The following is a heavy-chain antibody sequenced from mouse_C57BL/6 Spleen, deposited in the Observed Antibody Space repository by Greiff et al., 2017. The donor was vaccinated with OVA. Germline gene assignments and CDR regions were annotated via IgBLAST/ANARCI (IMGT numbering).Heavy chain of an antibody. Sequence: VMLVESGPGLVQPSQRLSITCTVSGFLLTSYGVHWVRLSPGKGLVWLGVIWSGGSTDYNAAFISRLSLSKDNSKSQVFFKMNSLQADDTAIYYCARNPYDGYWYFDVWGTGTTVTVSS. D-gene: IGHD2-3*01. J-gene: IGHJ1*03. CDR3: ARNPYDGYWYFDV. CDR2: IWSGGST. V-gene: IGHV2-2*01. CDR1: GFLLTSYG.